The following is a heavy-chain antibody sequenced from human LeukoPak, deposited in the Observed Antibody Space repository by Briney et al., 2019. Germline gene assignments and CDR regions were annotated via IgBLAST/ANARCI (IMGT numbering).Heavy chain of an antibody. V-gene: IGHV4-39*01. CDR2: ISYSGST. Sequence: TSETLSLTCTVSGGAISSNTYYWGWIRQPPGKGLAWIGSISYSGSTYYNPSLKSRVTISLDTSKNQFSLKLSSVTAADTAVYYCASRVTGTTSDSFDYWGQGTLVTVSS. CDR1: GGAISSNTYY. D-gene: IGHD1-1*01. CDR3: ASRVTGTTSDSFDY. J-gene: IGHJ4*02.